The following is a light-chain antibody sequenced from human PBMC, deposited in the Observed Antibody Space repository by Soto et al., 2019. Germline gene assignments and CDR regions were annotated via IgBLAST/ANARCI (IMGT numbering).Light chain of an antibody. J-gene: IGKJ4*01. CDR3: QQYQSFSLT. CDR2: KTS. Sequence: DIQMTQSPSTLSASVGDRVTITCRASQSISSWLAWYQQKPGKAPKLLIYKTSNLQSGVPARFSGSGSGSEFSLTISSLQPDDFATYDCQQYQSFSLTFGGGTRVEVK. V-gene: IGKV1-5*03. CDR1: QSISSW.